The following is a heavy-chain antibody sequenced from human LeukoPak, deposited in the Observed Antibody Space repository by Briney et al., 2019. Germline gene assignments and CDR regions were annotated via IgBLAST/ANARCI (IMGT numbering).Heavy chain of an antibody. J-gene: IGHJ4*02. CDR3: TRGASVGPDY. CDR1: GYTFTSYG. V-gene: IGHV1-8*02. Sequence: ASVKVSCKASGYTFTSYGISWVRQATGQGLEWMGWMNPNSGNTGYAQKFQGRVTMTRNTSISTAYMELSSLRSEDTAVYFCTRGASVGPDYWGQGTLVTVSS. CDR2: MNPNSGNT. D-gene: IGHD1-26*01.